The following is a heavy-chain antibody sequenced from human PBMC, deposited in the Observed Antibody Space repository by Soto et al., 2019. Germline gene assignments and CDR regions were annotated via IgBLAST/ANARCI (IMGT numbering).Heavy chain of an antibody. CDR3: TTDEGDAKDFYTLDF. D-gene: IGHD2-2*02. CDR1: SFTFSDAW. J-gene: IGHJ4*02. V-gene: IGHV3-15*04. Sequence: EVQVVESGGGFVEPGGSLRLSCAVSSFTFSDAWLSWVRQAPGKGLAWVGRVVSKANGGTADYAAPVRGRFTISRDDSRGTLYLQMNSLNIEDTAVYYCTTDEGDAKDFYTLDFWGQGILVTVSS. CDR2: VVSKANGGTA.